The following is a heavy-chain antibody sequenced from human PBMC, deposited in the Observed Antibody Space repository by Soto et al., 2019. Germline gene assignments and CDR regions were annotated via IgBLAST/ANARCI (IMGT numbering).Heavy chain of an antibody. CDR3: ARAPTGYSYGYGASYFDY. CDR1: GGSISSGGYY. D-gene: IGHD5-18*01. Sequence: QVQLQESGPGLVKPSQTLSLTCTVSGGSISSGGYYWSWIRQHPGKGLEWIGYIYYSGSTYYNPSLQSRVTIPVDPSKNQFSMKLSSVTAADTAVYYCARAPTGYSYGYGASYFDYWGQGTLVTVSS. CDR2: IYYSGST. J-gene: IGHJ4*02. V-gene: IGHV4-31*03.